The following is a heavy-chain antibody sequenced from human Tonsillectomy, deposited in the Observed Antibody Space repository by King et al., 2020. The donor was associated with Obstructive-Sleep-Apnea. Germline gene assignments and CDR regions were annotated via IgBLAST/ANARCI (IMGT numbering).Heavy chain of an antibody. Sequence: LVQSGAEVKKPGSSVKVSCKASGGTFSTYTVSWVRQAPGQGLEWMGGFIPILDKTNYAQKFQGRVSISVDITASKAYMELSSLTSWDTAVYYGARLPGYSDYFFPLWGQGTLVTVSS. CDR3: ARLPGYSDYFFPL. V-gene: IGHV1-69*10. J-gene: IGHJ4*02. CDR2: FIPILDKT. CDR1: GGTFSTYT. D-gene: IGHD4-11*01.